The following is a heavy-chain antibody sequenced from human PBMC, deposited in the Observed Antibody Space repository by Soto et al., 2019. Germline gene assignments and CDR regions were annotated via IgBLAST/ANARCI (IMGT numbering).Heavy chain of an antibody. J-gene: IGHJ6*02. CDR1: GFTVSSNY. V-gene: IGHV3-53*01. Sequence: GGSLRLSCAASGFTVSSNYMSWVRQAPGKGLEWVSVIYSGGSTYYADSVKGRFTISRDNSKNTLYLQMNSLRAEDTAVYYCASRYCSGGSCFSLLNYYYYYGIDVRGQGTTVTGSS. CDR2: IYSGGST. CDR3: ASRYCSGGSCFSLLNYYYYYGIDV. D-gene: IGHD2-15*01.